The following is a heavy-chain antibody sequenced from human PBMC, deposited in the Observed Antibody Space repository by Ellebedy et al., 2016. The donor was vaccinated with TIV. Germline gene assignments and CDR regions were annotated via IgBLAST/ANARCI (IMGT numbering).Heavy chain of an antibody. Sequence: GESLKISXVASGFSFSKYYMNWIRQVPGKGLEWLSYISRDSSDINYADSVNGRFTISRDNAKNSLYLQMNSLRAEDTAVYYCVRYARLADYWGQGTLVTVSS. J-gene: IGHJ4*02. V-gene: IGHV3-11*03. D-gene: IGHD2-8*01. CDR1: GFSFSKYY. CDR2: ISRDSSDI. CDR3: VRYARLADY.